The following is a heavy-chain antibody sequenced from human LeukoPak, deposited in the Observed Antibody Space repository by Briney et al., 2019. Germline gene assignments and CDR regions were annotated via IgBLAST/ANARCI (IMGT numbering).Heavy chain of an antibody. CDR3: ALGAVTRYDILTGYYLNWFDP. V-gene: IGHV1-2*02. J-gene: IGHJ5*02. Sequence: ASVKVSCKASGYTFTGYYMHWVRQAPGRGLEWMGWINPNSGGTNYAQKFQGRVTMTRDTSISTAYMELSRLRSDDTAVYYCALGAVTRYDILTGYYLNWFDPWGQGTLVTVSS. CDR2: INPNSGGT. CDR1: GYTFTGYY. D-gene: IGHD3-9*01.